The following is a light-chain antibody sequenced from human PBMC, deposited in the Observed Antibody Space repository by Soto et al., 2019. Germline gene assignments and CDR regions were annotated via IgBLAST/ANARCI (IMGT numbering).Light chain of an antibody. J-gene: IGKJ1*01. V-gene: IGKV1-5*03. CDR3: HPSITYPWT. CDR2: RAS. CDR1: QNIDMY. Sequence: DIQMTQSPSTLSASAGDRVTITCRASQNIDMYLAWYQQKPGQAPSLLIYRASSLQSGVPSRFSGSGSGTDFNLTISSLQPDDFATYYCHPSITYPWTFGQGTKVDIK.